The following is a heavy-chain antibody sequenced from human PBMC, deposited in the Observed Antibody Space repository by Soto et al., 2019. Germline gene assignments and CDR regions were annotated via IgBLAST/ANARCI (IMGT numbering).Heavy chain of an antibody. V-gene: IGHV3-33*01. CDR2: IWYDGSNK. CDR1: GFTFSSYG. D-gene: IGHD3-10*01. Sequence: QVQLVESGGGVVQPGRSLRLSCAASGFTFSSYGMHWVRQAPGKGLEWVAVIWYDGSNKYYADSVKGRFTISRDNSKNTLYLQMNSLRAEDTAVHYCARDLGYYYGSGPGYWGQGTLVTVSS. J-gene: IGHJ4*02. CDR3: ARDLGYYYGSGPGY.